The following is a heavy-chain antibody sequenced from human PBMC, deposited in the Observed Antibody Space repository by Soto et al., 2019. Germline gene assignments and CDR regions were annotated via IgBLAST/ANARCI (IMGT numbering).Heavy chain of an antibody. V-gene: IGHV3-21*01. CDR2: ISSSSSYI. Sequence: GGSLRLSCAASGFTFSTYSMNWVRQAPGKGLEWVSSISSSSSYIYYADSVTGRFTISRDNAKNSLYLQMNSLRAEDTAVYYCARDPRLQLLQDYYYALDVWGQGTTVTVSS. J-gene: IGHJ6*02. D-gene: IGHD2-2*01. CDR1: GFTFSTYS. CDR3: ARDPRLQLLQDYYYALDV.